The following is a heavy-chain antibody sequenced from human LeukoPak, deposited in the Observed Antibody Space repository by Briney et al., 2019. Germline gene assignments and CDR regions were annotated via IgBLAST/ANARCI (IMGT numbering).Heavy chain of an antibody. CDR2: ISAYNGNT. CDR1: GYTLTSYG. Sequence: ASVKVSCKASGYTLTSYGISWVRQAPGQGLEWMGWISAYNGNTNYAQKLQGRVTMTTDTSTSTAYMELRSLRSDDTAVYYCARSGSYDSSGYYDYWGQGTLVTVSS. CDR3: ARSGSYDSSGYYDY. J-gene: IGHJ4*02. V-gene: IGHV1-18*01. D-gene: IGHD3-22*01.